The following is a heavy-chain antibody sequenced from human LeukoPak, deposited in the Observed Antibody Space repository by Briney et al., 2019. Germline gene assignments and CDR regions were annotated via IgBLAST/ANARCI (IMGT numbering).Heavy chain of an antibody. V-gene: IGHV6-1*01. Sequence: SQTLSLTCAISGDSVSSDSAALNWIRQSPSRGLEWLGRTYYRSKWYNDYAVSVKSRITINPDTSKNQFSLQLNSVTPEDTAVYYCARCFNGIVGAMYYGMDVWGQGTTVTVSS. CDR3: ARCFNGIVGAMYYGMDV. D-gene: IGHD1-26*01. J-gene: IGHJ6*02. CDR2: TYYRSKWYN. CDR1: GDSVSSDSAA.